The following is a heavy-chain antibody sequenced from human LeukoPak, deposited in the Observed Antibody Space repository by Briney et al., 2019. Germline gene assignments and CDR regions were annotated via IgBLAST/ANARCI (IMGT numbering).Heavy chain of an antibody. V-gene: IGHV1-2*02. J-gene: IGHJ5*02. CDR3: TRVKVAGGSEGFGP. CDR2: INPNSGGT. D-gene: IGHD3-10*01. Sequence: GASIKVSCKASGYTFTAYYMHWVRQAPGQGLEWMGWINPNSGGTDYAQKFQGRVTMTRDTSISTAYMEMSGLRSDDTAVYYCTRVKVAGGSEGFGPWGQGTLLAVSS. CDR1: GYTFTAYY.